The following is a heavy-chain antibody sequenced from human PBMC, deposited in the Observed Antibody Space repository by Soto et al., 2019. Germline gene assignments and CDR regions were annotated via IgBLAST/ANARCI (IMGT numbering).Heavy chain of an antibody. Sequence: PSETLSLTCTVSGGSISSGGYYWSWIRQHPGKGLEWIGYIYYSGSTYYNPSLKSRVTISVDTSKNQFSLKLSSVTAADTAVYYCARGEGYETKAHPQYYYYYYGMDVWGQGTTVTVSS. CDR3: ARGEGYETKAHPQYYYYYYGMDV. V-gene: IGHV4-31*03. CDR1: GGSISSGGYY. CDR2: IYYSGST. J-gene: IGHJ6*02. D-gene: IGHD2-2*01.